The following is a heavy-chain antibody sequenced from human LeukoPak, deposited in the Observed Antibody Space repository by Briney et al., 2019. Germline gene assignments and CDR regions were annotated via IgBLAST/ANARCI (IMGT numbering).Heavy chain of an antibody. D-gene: IGHD1-20*01. V-gene: IGHV4-59*01. Sequence: PSETLSLTCTVSGGSISSYYWSWIRQPPGKGLEWIGYIYYSGSTNYNPSLKGRVTISVDTSKNQFSLKLSSVTAADTAVYYCARHDNSAYYYYYMDVWGKGTTVTISS. CDR1: GGSISSYY. CDR2: IYYSGST. CDR3: ARHDNSAYYYYYMDV. J-gene: IGHJ6*03.